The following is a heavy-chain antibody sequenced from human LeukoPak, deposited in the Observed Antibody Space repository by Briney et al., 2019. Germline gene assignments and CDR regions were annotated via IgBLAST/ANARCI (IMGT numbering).Heavy chain of an antibody. CDR3: ARQSRDGSKTRGYYFDY. D-gene: IGHD3-10*01. CDR1: GYIFTHYW. V-gene: IGHV5-51*01. Sequence: GESLKISCQVSGYIFTHYWIGWVRQMPGNGLESMGIIYPADSDTTYSPSFQGQVTISADKSISTVYLQWSSLKASDTAAYYCARQSRDGSKTRGYYFDYWGQGTLVTVSS. CDR2: IYPADSDT. J-gene: IGHJ4*02.